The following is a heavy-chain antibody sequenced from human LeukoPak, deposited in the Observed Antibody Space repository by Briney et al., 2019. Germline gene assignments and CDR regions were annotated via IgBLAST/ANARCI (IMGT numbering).Heavy chain of an antibody. V-gene: IGHV1-8*01. CDR1: GYTFTSCD. J-gene: IGHJ4*02. Sequence: ASVKVSCKASGYTFTSCDINWVREATGQGLEWMGWMNPNSGNTGYGQSFQGRITMTRDISIGTAYMELSNLTSEDTAIYYCTRGSSGRRDNWGQGTLVTVSA. CDR3: TRGSSGRRDN. CDR2: MNPNSGNT. D-gene: IGHD6-19*01.